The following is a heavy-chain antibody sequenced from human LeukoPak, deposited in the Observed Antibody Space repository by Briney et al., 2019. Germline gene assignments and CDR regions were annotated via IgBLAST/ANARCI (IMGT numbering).Heavy chain of an antibody. CDR2: IYYSGST. Sequence: SETLSLTCTVSGGSISSYYWSWIRQPPGKGLEWIGYIYYSGSTNYNPSLKSRVTISVDRSKNQFSLKLSSVTAADTAVYYCARQYRISDGAFDIWGQGTMVTVSS. V-gene: IGHV4-59*08. D-gene: IGHD2-15*01. J-gene: IGHJ3*02. CDR3: ARQYRISDGAFDI. CDR1: GGSISSYY.